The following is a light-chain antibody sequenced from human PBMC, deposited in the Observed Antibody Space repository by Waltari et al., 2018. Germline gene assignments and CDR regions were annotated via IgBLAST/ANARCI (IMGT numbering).Light chain of an antibody. CDR1: PGIGNN. V-gene: IGKV1-27*01. CDR3: QKYNTALPELT. J-gene: IGKJ4*01. Sequence: DIQMTHSPSSLSASVGERVTITCRASPGIGNNLVWYQQKPGKVPKVLIYAASTLQSGVPSRFSGSGSGTDFTLTISSLQPEDVATYYCQKYNTALPELTFGGGTKVEIK. CDR2: AAS.